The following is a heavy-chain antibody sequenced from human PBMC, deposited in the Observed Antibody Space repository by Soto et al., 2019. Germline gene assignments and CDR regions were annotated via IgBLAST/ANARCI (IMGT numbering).Heavy chain of an antibody. CDR3: ARDSGAKLSSS. CDR1: GGTFSSYR. Sequence: GASVKVPCKASGGTFSSYRINRVRQAPGQGLEWVGGIVPIRRTADIAQKFQGRVTITADESARTAYMELRSLKSQDTAVYYCARDSGAKLSSSWGQGTPVTVSS. CDR2: IVPIRRTA. D-gene: IGHD2-2*01. V-gene: IGHV1-69*13. J-gene: IGHJ4*02.